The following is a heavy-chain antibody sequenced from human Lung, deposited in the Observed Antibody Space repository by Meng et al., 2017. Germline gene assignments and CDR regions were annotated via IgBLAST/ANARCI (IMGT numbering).Heavy chain of an antibody. D-gene: IGHD6-13*01. CDR1: GSTFPDYW. CDR2: INPKSGDT. V-gene: IGHV1-2*06. Sequence: QVQLVQSGAEGTKPGASVKVSCKAFGSTFPDYWLHWVRRAPGQGLEWMGRINPKSGDTHYAQRFQGRVTMTGDTSISTAYMELSGLRSDDTAMYYCARDEDISAAGKLFGDYWGQGTLVTVSS. CDR3: ARDEDISAAGKLFGDY. J-gene: IGHJ4*02.